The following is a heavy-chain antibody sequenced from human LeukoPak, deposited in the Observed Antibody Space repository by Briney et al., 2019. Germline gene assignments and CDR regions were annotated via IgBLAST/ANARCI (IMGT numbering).Heavy chain of an antibody. J-gene: IGHJ4*02. CDR1: GFTFSSCA. CDR3: AKDNVVVTSTPAFED. Sequence: GGSLRLSCAASGFTFSSCAMSRVRQAPGKGLEWVSVISGGGGGTYYADSVKGRFTISRDNSKNTLYLQLNSLRAEDTAIYYCAKDNVVVTSTPAFEDWGQGTLVTVSS. V-gene: IGHV3-23*01. CDR2: ISGGGGGT. D-gene: IGHD2-21*02.